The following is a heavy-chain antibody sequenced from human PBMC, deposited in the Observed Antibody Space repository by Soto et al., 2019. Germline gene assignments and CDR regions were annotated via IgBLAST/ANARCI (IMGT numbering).Heavy chain of an antibody. CDR1: GFTFSSYG. J-gene: IGHJ3*02. D-gene: IGHD3-3*01. V-gene: IGHV3-30*18. Sequence: PGGSLRLSCAASGFTFSSYGMHWVRQAPGKGLEWVAVISYDGSNKYYADSVKGRFTISRDNSKNTLYLQMNSLRAEDTAVYYCAKARGSGYFSDGFDIRGQGTIVPV. CDR2: ISYDGSNK. CDR3: AKARGSGYFSDGFDI.